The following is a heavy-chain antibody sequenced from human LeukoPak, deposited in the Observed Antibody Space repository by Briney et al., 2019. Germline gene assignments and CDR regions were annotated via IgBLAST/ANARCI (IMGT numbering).Heavy chain of an antibody. CDR1: SGSFSGYY. CDR2: ISHSGST. CDR3: ARARNGDPGLYYYYYGMDV. J-gene: IGHJ6*02. Sequence: SETLCLTCAVYSGSFSGYYWSWIRQPPGKGLEWIGEISHSGSTNYNPSLKSRVTISVDTSKNQFSLKLSSVTAADTAVYYCARARNGDPGLYYYYYGMDVWGQGTTVTVSS. D-gene: IGHD4-17*01. V-gene: IGHV4-34*01.